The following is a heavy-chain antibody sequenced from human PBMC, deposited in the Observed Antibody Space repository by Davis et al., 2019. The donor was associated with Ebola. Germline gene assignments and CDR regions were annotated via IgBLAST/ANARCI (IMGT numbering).Heavy chain of an antibody. J-gene: IGHJ4*02. CDR2: INPHNGNT. Sequence: AASVKVSCKASGYTFTSYGITWVRQAPGQGLEWMGWINPHNGNTNYAQNVQGRVIMTSDTATTTAYMEVGSLRFDDTAVYYCARVAYDFWSGYDYWGQGTLVTVSS. V-gene: IGHV1-18*04. CDR3: ARVAYDFWSGYDY. D-gene: IGHD3-3*01. CDR1: GYTFTSYG.